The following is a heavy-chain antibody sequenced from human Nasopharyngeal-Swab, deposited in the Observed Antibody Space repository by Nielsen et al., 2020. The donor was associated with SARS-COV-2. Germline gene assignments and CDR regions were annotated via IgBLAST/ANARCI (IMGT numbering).Heavy chain of an antibody. J-gene: IGHJ4*02. CDR3: ARGVDWNYDY. D-gene: IGHD1-1*01. CDR1: GGSFSGYY. Sequence: SETLSLICAVYGGSFSGYYWSWIRQPPGKGLEWIGEINHSGSTNYNPSLKSRVTISVDTSKNQFSLKLSSVTAADTAVYYCARGVDWNYDYWGQGTLVTVSS. CDR2: INHSGST. V-gene: IGHV4-34*01.